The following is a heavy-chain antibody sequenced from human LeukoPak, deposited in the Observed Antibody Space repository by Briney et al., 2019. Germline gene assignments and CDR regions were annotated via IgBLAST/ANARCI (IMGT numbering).Heavy chain of an antibody. J-gene: IGHJ4*02. CDR3: ATDRATQHFDY. D-gene: IGHD2-15*01. Sequence: GGSLRLSCAAPGITFRSYGMHWVRQAPGKGLEWVAFIWYDGSNKYYADSVKGRFTISRDNSRNTLFLQMNSLRAEDTAVYYCATDRATQHFDYWGQGTLVSVSS. CDR1: GITFRSYG. V-gene: IGHV3-30*02. CDR2: IWYDGSNK.